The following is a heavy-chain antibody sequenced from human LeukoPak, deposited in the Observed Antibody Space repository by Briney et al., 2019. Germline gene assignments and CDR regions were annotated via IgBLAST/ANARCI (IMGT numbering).Heavy chain of an antibody. V-gene: IGHV1-18*01. Sequence: GASVKVSCKASGYTFTSYGLSWVRQASGQGLKWMGWISAYNGNTNYAQKLQGRVAMTTDTSTSTAYMELRSLRSDDTAVYYCARSRGRWNDEDFDYWGQGTLVTVSS. CDR3: ARSRGRWNDEDFDY. D-gene: IGHD1-1*01. CDR2: ISAYNGNT. CDR1: GYTFTSYG. J-gene: IGHJ4*02.